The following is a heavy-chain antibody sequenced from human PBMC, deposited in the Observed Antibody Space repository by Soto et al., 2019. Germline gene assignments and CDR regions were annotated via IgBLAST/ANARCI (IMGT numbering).Heavy chain of an antibody. CDR1: GFTFTSSA. CDR2: IVVGSGNT. V-gene: IGHV1-58*01. Sequence: ASVKVSCKASGFTFTSSAVQWVRQARGQRLEWIGWIVVGSGNTNYAQKFQERVTITRDMSTSTAYMELSSLRSEDTAVYYCAAVTGYSYGADYWGQGTLVTVSS. J-gene: IGHJ4*02. CDR3: AAVTGYSYGADY. D-gene: IGHD5-18*01.